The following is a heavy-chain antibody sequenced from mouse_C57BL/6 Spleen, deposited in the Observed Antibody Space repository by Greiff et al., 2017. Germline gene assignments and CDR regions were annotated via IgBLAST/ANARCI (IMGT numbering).Heavy chain of an antibody. V-gene: IGHV1-50*01. D-gene: IGHD2-1*01. CDR1: GYTFTSYW. J-gene: IGHJ4*01. CDR2: IDPSDSYT. Sequence: VQLQQPGAELVKPGASVKLSCKASGYTFTSYWMQWVKQRPGQGLEWIGEIDPSDSYTNYNQKFKGKATLTVDTSSSTAYMQLSSLTSEDSAVYYCCGASHYGKSYAMDYGGQGTSVTVSS. CDR3: CGASHYGKSYAMDY.